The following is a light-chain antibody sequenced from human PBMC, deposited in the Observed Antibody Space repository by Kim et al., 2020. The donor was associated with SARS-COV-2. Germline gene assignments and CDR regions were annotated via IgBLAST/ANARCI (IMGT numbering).Light chain of an antibody. V-gene: IGLV2-11*01. Sequence: QSALTQPRSVSGSPGQSVTISCTGTSSDVGEYNYVSWYQQHPGKAPKLVIYDVNQRPSGVPDRFSGSKSGNTASLTISGLQAEDDADYHCCSYAGRSQGLFGGGTKLTVL. CDR3: CSYAGRSQGL. J-gene: IGLJ2*01. CDR2: DVN. CDR1: SSDVGEYNY.